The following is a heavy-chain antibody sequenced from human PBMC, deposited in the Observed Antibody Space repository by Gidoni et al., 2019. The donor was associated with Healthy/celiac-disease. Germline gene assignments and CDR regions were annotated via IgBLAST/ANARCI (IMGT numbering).Heavy chain of an antibody. D-gene: IGHD3-9*01. CDR3: AREGDDILTGTFDY. V-gene: IGHV3-48*03. J-gene: IGHJ4*02. CDR1: GFTFSSYE. Sequence: EVQLVESGGGLVQPGGSLRLSCAASGFTFSSYEMNWGRQAPGKGLDWVSYISSSGSTIYYADSVKGRFTISRDNAKNSLYLQMNSLRAEDTAVYYCAREGDDILTGTFDYWGQGTLVTVSS. CDR2: ISSSGSTI.